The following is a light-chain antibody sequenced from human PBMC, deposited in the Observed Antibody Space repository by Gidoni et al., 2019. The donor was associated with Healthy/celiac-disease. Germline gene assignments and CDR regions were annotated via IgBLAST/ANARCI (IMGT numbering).Light chain of an antibody. CDR1: QSLVYSDGNTY. J-gene: IGKJ5*01. CDR3: RQGTHWPQYT. V-gene: IGKV2-30*01. Sequence: DVVMTQSPLSLPVTLGQPASISCRSSQSLVYSDGNTYLNWFQQRPGQSPGRLFYKVSNRDTVVPDSFSGSGSGTDFTLKISRVEAKNVGVYYCRQGTHWPQYTFGQGTRLGIK. CDR2: KVS.